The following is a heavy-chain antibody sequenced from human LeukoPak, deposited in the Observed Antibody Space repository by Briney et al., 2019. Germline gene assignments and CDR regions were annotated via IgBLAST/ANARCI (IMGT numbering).Heavy chain of an antibody. Sequence: SETLSLTCAVYGGSFSGYYWSWIRQPPGKGLEWIGEINHSGSTNYNPSLKSRVTISVDMSKNQFSLKLSSVTAADTAVYYCARAIYCSGGSCYSEYYFDYWGQGTLVTVSS. V-gene: IGHV4-34*01. CDR1: GGSFSGYY. CDR2: INHSGST. CDR3: ARAIYCSGGSCYSEYYFDY. J-gene: IGHJ4*02. D-gene: IGHD2-15*01.